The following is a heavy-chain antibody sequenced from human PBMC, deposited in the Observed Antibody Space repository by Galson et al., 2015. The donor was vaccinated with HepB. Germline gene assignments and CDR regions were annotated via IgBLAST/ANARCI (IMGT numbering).Heavy chain of an antibody. Sequence: SLRLSCAASGFSFSSYPMNWVRQAPGKGLEWVSFIGAVNDYIYYADSVKGRFTISRDNTTNSVYLQMNSLRGEDTAVYFCARGRGWERSRRHYYFDYWGQGPLVPVSS. CDR1: GFSFSSYP. CDR3: ARGRGWERSRRHYYFDY. V-gene: IGHV3-21*01. J-gene: IGHJ4*02. D-gene: IGHD1-26*01. CDR2: IGAVNDYI.